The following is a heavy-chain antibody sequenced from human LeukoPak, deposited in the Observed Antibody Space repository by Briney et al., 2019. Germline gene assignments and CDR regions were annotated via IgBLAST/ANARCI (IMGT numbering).Heavy chain of an antibody. J-gene: IGHJ3*02. CDR2: ISPTNSFL. D-gene: IGHD3-16*01. V-gene: IGHV3-11*06. Sequence: GGSLRLSCAAFGFTLSGHYMDWVRQAPGKGLEWVSYISPTNSFLYYSDSVRGRFTITRDNAKNSLYLQMDTLRAEDTAVYYCTRVGDSDRLKNDAFDIWGQGTMVTVSS. CDR3: TRVGDSDRLKNDAFDI. CDR1: GFTLSGHY.